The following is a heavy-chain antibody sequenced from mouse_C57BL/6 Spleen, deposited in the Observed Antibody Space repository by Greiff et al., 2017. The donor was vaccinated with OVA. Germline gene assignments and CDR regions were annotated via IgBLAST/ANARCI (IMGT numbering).Heavy chain of an antibody. Sequence: EVQRVESGGGLVKPGGSLKLSCAASGFTFSSYAMSWVRQTPEKRLEWVATISDGGSYTYYPDNVKGRFTISRDNAKNNLYLQMSHLKSEDTAMYYCARDSHYYGSSYFDYWGQGTTLTGAS. J-gene: IGHJ2*01. CDR3: ARDSHYYGSSYFDY. CDR2: ISDGGSYT. CDR1: GFTFSSYA. D-gene: IGHD1-1*01. V-gene: IGHV5-4*01.